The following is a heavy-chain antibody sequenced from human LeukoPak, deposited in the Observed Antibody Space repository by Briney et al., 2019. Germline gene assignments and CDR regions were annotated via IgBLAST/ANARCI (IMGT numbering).Heavy chain of an antibody. CDR3: ARARFRIAAAGFYGWFDP. CDR2: ISSDNTYT. D-gene: IGHD6-13*01. J-gene: IGHJ5*02. Sequence: GGSLRLSCAVSGFTSSDYYMSWVRQAPGKEMECVSYISSDNTYTNYADSVRGRSTISRDNAKNSLYLQMNSLRAEDTAVYYCARARFRIAAAGFYGWFDPWGQGTLVTVSS. CDR1: GFTSSDYY. V-gene: IGHV3-11*06.